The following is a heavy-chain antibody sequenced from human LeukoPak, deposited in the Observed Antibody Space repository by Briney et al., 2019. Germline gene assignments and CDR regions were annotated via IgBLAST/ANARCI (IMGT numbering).Heavy chain of an antibody. D-gene: IGHD5-24*01. CDR3: ASTRRDGYNSFDY. Sequence: GGSLRLSCAASGFTFSDYYMSWIRQAPGKGLEWVSYISSSSSYTNYADSVKGRFTISRDNAKNSLYLQMNSLRAEGTAVYYCASTRRDGYNSFDYWGQGTLVTVSS. CDR2: ISSSSSYT. CDR1: GFTFSDYY. V-gene: IGHV3-11*06. J-gene: IGHJ4*02.